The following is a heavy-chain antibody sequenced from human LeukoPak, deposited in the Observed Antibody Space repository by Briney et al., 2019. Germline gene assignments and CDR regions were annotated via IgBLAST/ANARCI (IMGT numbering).Heavy chain of an antibody. J-gene: IGHJ4*02. CDR3: ARDPNGSYGTDDY. Sequence: PSETLSLTCTVSGGSISSSSYYWGWIRQPPGKGLEWIGSIYYSGSTYYNPSLKSRVTISVDTSKNQFSLKLSSVTAADTAVYYCARDPNGSYGTDDYWGQGTLVTVSS. V-gene: IGHV4-39*07. CDR2: IYYSGST. D-gene: IGHD5-18*01. CDR1: GGSISSSSYY.